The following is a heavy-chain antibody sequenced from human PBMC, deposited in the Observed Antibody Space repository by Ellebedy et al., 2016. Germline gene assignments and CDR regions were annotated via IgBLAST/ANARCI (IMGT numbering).Heavy chain of an antibody. J-gene: IGHJ4*02. Sequence: KFQGRVTITRDTSASTAYMELSSLRSEDTAVYYCARTAIRAGIVGASYFGYWGQGTLVTVSS. V-gene: IGHV1-3*01. CDR3: ARTAIRAGIVGASYFGY. D-gene: IGHD1-26*01.